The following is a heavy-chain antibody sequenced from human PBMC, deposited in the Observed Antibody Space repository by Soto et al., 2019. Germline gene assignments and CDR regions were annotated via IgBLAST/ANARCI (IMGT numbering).Heavy chain of an antibody. CDR1: GGTFSSYA. CDR3: ARTYSSSRKFDY. V-gene: IGHV1-69*13. J-gene: IGHJ4*02. Sequence: ASVKVSCKASGGTFSSYAISWVRQAPGQGLEWMGGIIPIFGTANYAQKFQGRVTITADESTSTAYMELSSLRSEDTAVYYCARTYSSSRKFDYWGQGTLVTVSS. CDR2: IIPIFGTA. D-gene: IGHD6-13*01.